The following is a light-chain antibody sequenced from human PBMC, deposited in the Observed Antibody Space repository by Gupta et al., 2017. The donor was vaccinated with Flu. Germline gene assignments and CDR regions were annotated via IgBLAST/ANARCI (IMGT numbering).Light chain of an antibody. CDR3: QQYANAPLT. Sequence: GERVTITCQASQDIDKFLNWYRQKPGKAPEILIFDTSNLETGVPSRFSGRGTGTVFTFTISSLQPEDITTYFRQQYANAPLTFGGGTKVEI. CDR1: QDIDKF. CDR2: DTS. J-gene: IGKJ4*01. V-gene: IGKV1-33*01.